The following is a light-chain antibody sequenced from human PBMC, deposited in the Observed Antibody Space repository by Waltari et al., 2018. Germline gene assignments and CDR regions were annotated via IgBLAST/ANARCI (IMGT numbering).Light chain of an antibody. V-gene: IGLV1-44*01. J-gene: IGLJ3*02. CDR2: RDN. CDR1: NSNIGRNP. CDR3: AAWDDSLSGLWV. Sequence: QSVLTQPPSASGTPGQMVTISCSGSNSNIGRNPVNWYQQLPGAAPKLLIYRDNQRPSGVPDRFAASKSVTSASLAISGLQSEDEADYDCAAWDDSLSGLWVFGGGTKVTVL.